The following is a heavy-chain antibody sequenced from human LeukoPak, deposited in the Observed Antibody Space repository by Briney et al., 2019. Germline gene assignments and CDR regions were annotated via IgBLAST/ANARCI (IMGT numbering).Heavy chain of an antibody. J-gene: IGHJ3*02. Sequence: ASVKVSCRASGGTFSGYAISWVRQAPGQGLEWMGGIIPIFGTANYAQTFQGRVTITADESTSTAYMELSSLRSEDTAVYYCAGDIRLKDIVVVVAATPVDLAFDIWGQGTMVTVSS. CDR3: AGDIRLKDIVVVVAATPVDLAFDI. CDR2: IIPIFGTA. V-gene: IGHV1-69*13. CDR1: GGTFSGYA. D-gene: IGHD2-15*01.